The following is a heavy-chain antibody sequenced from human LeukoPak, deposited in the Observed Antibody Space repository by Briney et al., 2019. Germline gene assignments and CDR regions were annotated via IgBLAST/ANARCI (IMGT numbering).Heavy chain of an antibody. V-gene: IGHV3-7*01. CDR1: GFSFGTYW. J-gene: IGHJ4*02. CDR3: ARAEGVVTPFDY. D-gene: IGHD3-3*01. Sequence: GGSLRLSCAASGFSFGTYWMDWVRQAPGKGLEWVANIKQDGSEKYYVDSVKGRFTISRDNAKNSLYLQINSVRAEDTAVYYCARAEGVVTPFDYWGQGTLVTVSS. CDR2: IKQDGSEK.